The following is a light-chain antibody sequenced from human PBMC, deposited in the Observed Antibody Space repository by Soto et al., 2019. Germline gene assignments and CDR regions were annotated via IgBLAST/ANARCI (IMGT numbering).Light chain of an antibody. V-gene: IGKV1-39*01. Sequence: DVQMTQSPSSLSASVGDSVTIACRASQTVSKFVNWYQQKPGKVPDLLIYSASTLYSGVPSRFSGSGSGTEFTLTISNLQPEDFATYYRQQTYSLPRTFAQGTKVDIK. CDR1: QTVSKF. CDR3: QQTYSLPRT. CDR2: SAS. J-gene: IGKJ1*01.